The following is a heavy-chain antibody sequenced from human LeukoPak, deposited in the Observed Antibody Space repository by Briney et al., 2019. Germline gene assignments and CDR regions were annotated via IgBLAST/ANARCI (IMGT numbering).Heavy chain of an antibody. D-gene: IGHD3-9*01. J-gene: IGHJ4*02. V-gene: IGHV3-21*06. CDR2: MTNSRSY. Sequence: GGSLRLSCTVSGFTLSTYSLNWVRRAPGKGLEWVSLMTNSRSYYADSVKGRFTVSRDNSKNTLFLQMNSLRVEDTAVYYCAKKTPGDWVPLDSWGQGAVVTVSS. CDR3: AKKTPGDWVPLDS. CDR1: GFTLSTYS.